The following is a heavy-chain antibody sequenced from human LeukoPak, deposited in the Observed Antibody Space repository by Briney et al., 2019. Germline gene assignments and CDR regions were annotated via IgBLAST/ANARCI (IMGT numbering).Heavy chain of an antibody. CDR2: ISSSSSTI. CDR1: GFTFSSYS. CDR3: ARDSTTVTTYFDY. J-gene: IGHJ4*02. D-gene: IGHD4-17*01. Sequence: GGSLRLSCAASGFTFSSYSMNWGRQAPGKGLEWVSYISSSSSTIYYADSVKGRFTISRDNPKNSLYLQMNSLRAEDTAVYYCARDSTTVTTYFDYWGQGTLVTVSS. V-gene: IGHV3-48*01.